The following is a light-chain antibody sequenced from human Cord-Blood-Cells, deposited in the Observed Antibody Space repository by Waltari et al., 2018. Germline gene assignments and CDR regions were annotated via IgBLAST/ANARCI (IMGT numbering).Light chain of an antibody. CDR3: QQYNNWPPFT. Sequence: EIVMTQSPATLSVSPGERATLSCRASQSVSSNLAWYQQKPGQAPRLLIYGASTMATGIPARFSGSGSGTEFTLTISSLQSEDFAVYYCQQYNNWPPFTVGPGTKVDIK. V-gene: IGKV3-15*01. J-gene: IGKJ3*01. CDR2: GAS. CDR1: QSVSSN.